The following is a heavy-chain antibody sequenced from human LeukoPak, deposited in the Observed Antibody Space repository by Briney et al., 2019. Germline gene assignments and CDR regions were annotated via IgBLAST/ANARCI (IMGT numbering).Heavy chain of an antibody. D-gene: IGHD2-15*01. Sequence: GGSLRLSCAASGFTFSSHWMSWVRQAPGKGLEWVANINQDGSEKYYVDSVKGRFTISRDNAKNSLYLQMNSLRAEDTAVYYCASEVVAPFDYWGQGILVTVSS. V-gene: IGHV3-7*01. CDR1: GFTFSSHW. J-gene: IGHJ4*02. CDR2: INQDGSEK. CDR3: ASEVVAPFDY.